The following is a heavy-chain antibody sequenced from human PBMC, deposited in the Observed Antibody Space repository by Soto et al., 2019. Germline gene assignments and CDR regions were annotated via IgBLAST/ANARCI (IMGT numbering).Heavy chain of an antibody. CDR1: GGSISSADYY. D-gene: IGHD3-10*01. CDR3: ASIWFGDFDY. V-gene: IGHV4-30-4*01. J-gene: IGHJ4*01. CDR2: FHSSGAT. Sequence: SSETLSLTCTVSGGSISSADYYWSWVRQPPGKGLEWIGYFHSSGATYKDPSLKSRVTISVDTSKNQISLKLDSVTAADTAVYYCASIWFGDFDYWGHGALVTVS.